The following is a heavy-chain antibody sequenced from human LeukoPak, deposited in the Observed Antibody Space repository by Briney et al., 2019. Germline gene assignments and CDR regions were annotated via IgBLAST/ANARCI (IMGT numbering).Heavy chain of an antibody. CDR2: VNPNSGNT. Sequence: ASVKVSCKASGYTFTSYDINWVRQAAGQGLEWMGWVNPNSGNTGYAQIFQGRVTITRNTSISTAYMELTSLRSKDTAVYYCARMDYASGSANNWFDPWGQGTLVTVSS. J-gene: IGHJ5*02. V-gene: IGHV1-8*01. CDR3: ARMDYASGSANNWFDP. D-gene: IGHD3-10*01. CDR1: GYTFTSYD.